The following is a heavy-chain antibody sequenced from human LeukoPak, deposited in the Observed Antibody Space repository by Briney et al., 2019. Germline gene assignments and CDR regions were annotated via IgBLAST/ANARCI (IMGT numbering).Heavy chain of an antibody. CDR1: GFTFNNYA. CDR3: ARDSGFSGTQRGEY. CDR2: ISYDGSNK. Sequence: GRSLRLSCAASGFTFNNYAMHWVRQAPGKGLEWVAVISYDGSNKYYADSVKGRFTISRDNSKNTVYLQMNSLRVEDAAVYYCARDSGFSGTQRGEYWGQGTLVTVSS. J-gene: IGHJ4*02. V-gene: IGHV3-30*04. D-gene: IGHD3/OR15-3a*01.